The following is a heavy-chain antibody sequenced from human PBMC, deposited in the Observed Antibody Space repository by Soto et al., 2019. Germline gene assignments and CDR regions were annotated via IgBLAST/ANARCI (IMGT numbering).Heavy chain of an antibody. CDR3: TRDGRGLGRLSLFEY. CDR1: GFNVNSDY. Sequence: LRLSCAASGFNVNSDYMNWVRQTPGKGLEWVASIYSGETTYYADSVRGRYTISSDKSKNTLYFQLSSLRIEDTAVYYCTRDGRGLGRLSLFEYWGQGVLVTVSS. V-gene: IGHV3-53*01. D-gene: IGHD2-21*02. J-gene: IGHJ4*02. CDR2: IYSGETT.